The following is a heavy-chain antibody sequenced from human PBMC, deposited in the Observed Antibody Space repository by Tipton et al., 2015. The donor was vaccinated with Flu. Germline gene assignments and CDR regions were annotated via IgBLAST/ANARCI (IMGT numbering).Heavy chain of an antibody. V-gene: IGHV4-59*01. J-gene: IGHJ3*02. CDR2: VYHSGRT. Sequence: TLSLTCTVSRGSIRNSYWSWIRLPPGKGLEWIGYVYHSGRTNYSPSFKSRVTISVDTSKSQFSLKLNSVTAADTAVYYCARDLRGYSGYTGGDAFDMWGRGIMVFVSS. CDR3: ARDLRGYSGYTGGDAFDM. D-gene: IGHD5-12*01. CDR1: RGSIRNSY.